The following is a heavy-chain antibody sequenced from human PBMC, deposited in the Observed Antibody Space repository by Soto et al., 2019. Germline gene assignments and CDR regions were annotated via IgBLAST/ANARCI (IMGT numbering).Heavy chain of an antibody. CDR1: GYTFTDYG. J-gene: IGHJ4*02. V-gene: IGHV1-18*01. CDR2: VSTYNDHI. CDR3: ARERGHYKNFAY. Sequence: QVQLVQSGAEVKKPGASVKVSCKTSGYTFTDYGVTWVRQAPGQGLEWMGCVSTYNDHIKYAQKFQGRVTMTTDTSTSTASMELRGLRSDATALYYCARERGHYKNFAYWGQGTLVTVSS. D-gene: IGHD4-4*01.